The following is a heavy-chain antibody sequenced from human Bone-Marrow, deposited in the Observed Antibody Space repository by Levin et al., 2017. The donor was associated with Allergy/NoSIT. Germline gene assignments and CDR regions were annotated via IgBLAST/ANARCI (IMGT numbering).Heavy chain of an antibody. CDR3: GKDGSAVAATFVES. CDR1: GFTFDDYA. CDR2: ITWNSDDV. D-gene: IGHD6-19*01. Sequence: QAGGSLRLSCAASGFTFDDYALHWVRQAPGKGLEWVSGITWNSDDVGYADSVKGRFTISRDNAKKLLYLQMNNLRPEDTALYYCGKDGSAVAATFVESWGQGTLVTVSS. J-gene: IGHJ4*02. V-gene: IGHV3-9*01.